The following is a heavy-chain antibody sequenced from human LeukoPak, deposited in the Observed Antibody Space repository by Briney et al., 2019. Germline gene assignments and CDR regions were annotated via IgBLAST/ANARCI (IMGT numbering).Heavy chain of an antibody. CDR2: MNPNSGNT. CDR3: ARGSPHCSSTSCYASAGVDV. D-gene: IGHD2-2*01. Sequence: ASVKVSCKASGYTFTSYDINWVRQATGQGLEWMGWMNPNSGNTGYAQKFQGRVTMTRNTSISTAYMELSSLRSEDTAVYYCARGSPHCSSTSCYASAGVDVWGKGTTVTISS. J-gene: IGHJ6*04. CDR1: GYTFTSYD. V-gene: IGHV1-8*01.